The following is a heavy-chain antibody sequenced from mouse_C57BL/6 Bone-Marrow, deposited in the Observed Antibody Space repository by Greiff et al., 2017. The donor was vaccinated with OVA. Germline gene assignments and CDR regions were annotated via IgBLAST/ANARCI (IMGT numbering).Heavy chain of an antibody. Sequence: EVQGVESGEGLVKPGGSLKLSCAASGFTFSSYAMSWVHQTPEKRLEWVAYISSGGDYIYYADTVKGRFTISRDNARNTLYRQMSSLKSEDTAMYYGTRLLDAMDYWGQGTSVTVSS. V-gene: IGHV5-9-1*02. CDR3: TRLLDAMDY. CDR1: GFTFSSYA. D-gene: IGHD2-1*01. J-gene: IGHJ4*01. CDR2: ISSGGDYI.